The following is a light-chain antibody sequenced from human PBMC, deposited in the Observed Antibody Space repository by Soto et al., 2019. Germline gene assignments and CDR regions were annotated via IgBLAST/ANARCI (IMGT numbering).Light chain of an antibody. CDR2: DAS. V-gene: IGKV3-15*01. Sequence: ETVMTQSPATLSVSPGERATLSCRASQSVSNNLAWYQQKPGQAPRLLIYDASTRATGIPARFSGSGSGTEFTLTISSLQSEDFAVYYCQQYNNWTLGQGPKVDIK. CDR1: QSVSNN. J-gene: IGKJ1*01. CDR3: QQYNNWT.